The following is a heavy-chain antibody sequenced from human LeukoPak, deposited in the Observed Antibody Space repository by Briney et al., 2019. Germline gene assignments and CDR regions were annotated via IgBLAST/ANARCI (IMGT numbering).Heavy chain of an antibody. J-gene: IGHJ6*04. CDR2: ISSSSYI. CDR3: ARDELGYCSSTSCPRNYGMDV. D-gene: IGHD2-2*03. CDR1: GCVFSSYS. V-gene: IGHV3-21*01. Sequence: NPGGALRLYCAASGCVFSSYSRNWVRQAPGKGLEWVSSISSSSYIYYADSVKGRFTISRDNAKNSLYLQMNSLRAEDTAVYYCARDELGYCSSTSCPRNYGMDVWGKGTTVTVSS.